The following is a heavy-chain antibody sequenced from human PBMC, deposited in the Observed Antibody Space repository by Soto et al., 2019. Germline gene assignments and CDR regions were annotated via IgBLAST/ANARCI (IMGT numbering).Heavy chain of an antibody. D-gene: IGHD5-12*01. Sequence: SGGSLRLSCGASGFTFSDYYMSWMRQAPGKGPEWVSYISKSGSTEQYADSVKGRFTISRDNAKKSLYLQMNSLRAEDTAVYYCARVRGAYAIDYWGQGTLVTVSS. CDR1: GFTFSDYY. V-gene: IGHV3-11*01. CDR3: ARVRGAYAIDY. CDR2: ISKSGSTE. J-gene: IGHJ4*02.